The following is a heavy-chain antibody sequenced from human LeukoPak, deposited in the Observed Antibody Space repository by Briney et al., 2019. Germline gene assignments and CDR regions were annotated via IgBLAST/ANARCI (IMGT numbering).Heavy chain of an antibody. CDR1: GFTFSSYS. D-gene: IGHD2-15*01. V-gene: IGHV3-21*01. CDR3: ARDPGDCSGGSCYSD. Sequence: GGSLRLSCAASGFTFSSYSMNWVRQAPGKGLEWVSSISSSSSYIYYADSVKGRFTISRDNAKNSLYLQMNSLRAEDTAVYYCARDPGDCSGGSCYSDWGRGTLVTVSS. CDR2: ISSSSSYI. J-gene: IGHJ4*02.